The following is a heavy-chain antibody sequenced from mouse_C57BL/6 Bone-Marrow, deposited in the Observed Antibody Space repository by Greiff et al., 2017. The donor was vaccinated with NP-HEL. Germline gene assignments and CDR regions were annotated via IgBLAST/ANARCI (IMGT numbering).Heavy chain of an antibody. CDR2: IYPGSGST. D-gene: IGHD2-1*01. Sequence: QVHVKQPGAELVKPGASVKMSCKASGYTFTSYWITWVKQRPGQGLEWIGDIYPGSGSTNYNEKFKSKATLTVDTSSSTAYMQLSSLASEDSAVYYCAGNYGAYWGQGTLVTVSA. J-gene: IGHJ3*01. CDR3: AGNYGAY. V-gene: IGHV1-55*01. CDR1: GYTFTSYW.